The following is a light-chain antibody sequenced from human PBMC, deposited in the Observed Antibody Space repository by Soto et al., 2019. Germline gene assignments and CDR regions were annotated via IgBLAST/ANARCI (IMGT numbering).Light chain of an antibody. J-gene: IGLJ2*01. CDR1: SSNIGNNY. Sequence: QPVLTQPPSVSAAPGQEVTISCSGSSSNIGNNYVSWYQQLPGTAPKLLIYVNDKRPSGIPDRFSGSKSGTSATLGITGLQTGDEADYYCGAWDGSLSAGVFGGGTQLTVL. CDR2: VND. CDR3: GAWDGSLSAGV. V-gene: IGLV1-51*02.